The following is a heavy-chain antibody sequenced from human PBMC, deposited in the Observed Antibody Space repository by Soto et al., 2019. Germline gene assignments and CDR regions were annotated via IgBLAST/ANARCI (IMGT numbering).Heavy chain of an antibody. CDR2: INAGFGKA. Sequence: VRQAPGQRLEWMGGINAGFGKAKYAQKFQGRVTITADESTSTAYMELSSLRSEDTAVYYCARDLYYYGSGSYYNGPYWFDPWGQGTLVTVLL. D-gene: IGHD3-10*01. J-gene: IGHJ5*02. V-gene: IGHV1-69*01. CDR3: ARDLYYYGSGSYYNGPYWFDP.